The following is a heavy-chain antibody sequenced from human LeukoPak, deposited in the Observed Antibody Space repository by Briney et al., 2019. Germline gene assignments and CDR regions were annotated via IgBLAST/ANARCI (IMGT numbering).Heavy chain of an antibody. CDR2: ISYEVSKK. CDR3: GGIGITMIRGV. CDR1: RFTFSSYG. V-gene: IGHV3-30*03. D-gene: IGHD3-10*01. J-gene: IGHJ6*04. Sequence: GGSLRLSCAASRFTFSSYGMHWVRQAPGKGLEWVAVISYEVSKKYYADAVKGRFTISRDNAKNSLYLQMTSLIAEEPAFYYVGGIGITMIRGVWGKGTTVTISS.